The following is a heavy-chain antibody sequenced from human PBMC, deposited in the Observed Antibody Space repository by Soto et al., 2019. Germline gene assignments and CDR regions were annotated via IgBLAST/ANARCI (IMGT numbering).Heavy chain of an antibody. Sequence: GGSLRLSCVGSGFTFSTYSINWVRQAPGKGLEWVSSISSRSDIYYTDSVKGRFTISRDNAKNSVSLQMNSLRAEDTAVYYCAREYTAWPLAYGLDVWGQGTTVTVSS. J-gene: IGHJ6*02. D-gene: IGHD2-2*02. CDR3: AREYTAWPLAYGLDV. V-gene: IGHV3-21*01. CDR1: GFTFSTYS. CDR2: ISSRSDI.